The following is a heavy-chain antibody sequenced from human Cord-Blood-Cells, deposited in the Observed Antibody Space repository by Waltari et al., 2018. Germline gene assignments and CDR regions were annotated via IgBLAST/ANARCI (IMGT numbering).Heavy chain of an antibody. D-gene: IGHD3-22*01. CDR3: ARVYYYDSSGYYGAEYFQH. J-gene: IGHJ1*01. Sequence: QVQLVQSGAEVKKPGSSVKVSCKASGGTFSSYAISWVRQAPGQGLEWMGGIIPSFGTANYAQKFQGRVTITADESTSTAYMELSSLRSEDTAVYYCARVYYYDSSGYYGAEYFQHWGQGTLVTVSS. CDR1: GGTFSSYA. V-gene: IGHV1-69*01. CDR2: IIPSFGTA.